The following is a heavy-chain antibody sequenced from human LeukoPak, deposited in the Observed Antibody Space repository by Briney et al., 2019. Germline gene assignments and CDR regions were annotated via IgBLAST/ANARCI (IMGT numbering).Heavy chain of an antibody. V-gene: IGHV1-18*01. CDR2: ISAYNGNT. Sequence: AASVKVSCKAPGYTFTSYGIGWVRQAPGQGLEWMGWISAYNGNTNYAQKLQGRVTMTTDTSTSTAYMELRSLRSDDTAVYYCARERSGYDYAYYYYYMDVWGKGTTVTISS. J-gene: IGHJ6*03. CDR1: GYTFTSYG. D-gene: IGHD5-12*01. CDR3: ARERSGYDYAYYYYYMDV.